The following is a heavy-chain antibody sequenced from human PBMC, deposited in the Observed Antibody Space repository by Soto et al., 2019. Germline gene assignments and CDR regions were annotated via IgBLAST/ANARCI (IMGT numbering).Heavy chain of an antibody. J-gene: IGHJ5*02. CDR3: ARDGYNGYEWGLNWFDP. CDR2: ISSSSSYI. CDR1: GFTFSSYS. D-gene: IGHD5-12*01. Sequence: RGPCAASGFTFSSYSMHWVRQGPGKVLEWVLSISSSSSYIYYADSVKGRFTISRDNAKNSLYLQMNSLRDEDTAVYYCARDGYNGYEWGLNWFDPWGQGTLVTVSS. V-gene: IGHV3-21*01.